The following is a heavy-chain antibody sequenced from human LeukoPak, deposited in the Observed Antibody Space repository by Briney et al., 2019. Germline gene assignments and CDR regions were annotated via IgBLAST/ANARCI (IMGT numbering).Heavy chain of an antibody. V-gene: IGHV3-7*03. CDR2: LKQDGTEK. J-gene: IGHJ3*02. Sequence: PGGSLRLSCAASGFTFSSYWMSWVRQAPGKGLEWVANLKQDGTEKYYLDSVKGRFTISRDNAKNSLYLQMNSLRAEDTAVYYCAKDPVVPAAINFDDAFDIWGQGTMVTVSS. CDR3: AKDPVVPAAINFDDAFDI. D-gene: IGHD2-2*02. CDR1: GFTFSSYW.